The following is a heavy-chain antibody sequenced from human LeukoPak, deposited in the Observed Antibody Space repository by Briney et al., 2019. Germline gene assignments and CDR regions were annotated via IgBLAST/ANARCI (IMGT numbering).Heavy chain of an antibody. CDR2: ISSSGSTI. V-gene: IGHV3-48*03. CDR1: GFTFSSYE. Sequence: GRSLRLSCVASGFTFSSYEINWVRQAPGKGLEWVSYISSSGSTIYYADSVRGRFTISRDNAKNSLYLQMNSLRAEDTAVYYCARVRAVSFDYWGQGTLVTVSS. D-gene: IGHD4-11*01. CDR3: ARVRAVSFDY. J-gene: IGHJ4*02.